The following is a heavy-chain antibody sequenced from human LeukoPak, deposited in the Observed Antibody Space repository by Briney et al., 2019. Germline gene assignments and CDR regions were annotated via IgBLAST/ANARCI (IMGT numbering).Heavy chain of an antibody. CDR2: IYYSGST. J-gene: IGHJ6*04. CDR3: ARQGNRNECPNYYYYYGRDV. V-gene: IGHV4-39*01. Sequence: SETLSLTCTVSGGSISSSSYYWGWIRQPPGKGLEWIGSIYYSGSTYYNPSLKSRVTISVDTSKNQFSLKLSSVTAADTAVYYCARQGNRNECPNYYYYYGRDVWGKGTTATAS. D-gene: IGHD2-8*01. CDR1: GGSISSSSYY.